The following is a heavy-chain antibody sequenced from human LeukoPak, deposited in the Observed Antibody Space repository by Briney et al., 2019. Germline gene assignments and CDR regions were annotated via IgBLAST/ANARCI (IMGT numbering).Heavy chain of an antibody. CDR2: IIPIFGTA. Sequence: GASVKVSCKASGGTFISYAISWVRQAPGQGLEWMGGIIPIFGTANYAQKFQGRVTITADESTSTAYMELGSLRSEDTAVYYCARSITIFGVVIFNGMDVWGQGTTVTVSS. V-gene: IGHV1-69*13. D-gene: IGHD3-3*01. CDR1: GGTFISYA. CDR3: ARSITIFGVVIFNGMDV. J-gene: IGHJ6*02.